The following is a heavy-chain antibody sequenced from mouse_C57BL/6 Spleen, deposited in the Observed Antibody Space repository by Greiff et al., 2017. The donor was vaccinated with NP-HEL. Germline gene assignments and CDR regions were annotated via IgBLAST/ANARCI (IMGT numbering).Heavy chain of an antibody. Sequence: VQLQQSGAELVRPGTSVKVSCKASGYAFTNYLIEWVKQRPGQGLEWIGVINPGSGGTNYNEKFKGKATLTADKSSSTAYMQLSSLTSEDSAVYFCARGITTVVASRYFDVWGTGTTVTVSS. D-gene: IGHD1-1*01. J-gene: IGHJ1*03. CDR2: INPGSGGT. CDR1: GYAFTNYL. V-gene: IGHV1-54*01. CDR3: ARGITTVVASRYFDV.